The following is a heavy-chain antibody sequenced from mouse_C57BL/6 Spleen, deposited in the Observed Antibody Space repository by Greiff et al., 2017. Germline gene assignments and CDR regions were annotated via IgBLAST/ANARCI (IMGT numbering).Heavy chain of an antibody. V-gene: IGHV1-20*01. Sequence: EVKLQESGPELVKPGDSVKISCKASGYSFTGYFMNWVMQSHGKSLEWIGRINPYNGDTFYNQKFKGKATLTVDKSSSTAHMELRSLTSEDSAVYYFARGGYDAAWFAYWGQGTLVTVSA. D-gene: IGHD2-3*01. CDR2: INPYNGDT. CDR3: ARGGYDAAWFAY. J-gene: IGHJ3*01. CDR1: GYSFTGYF.